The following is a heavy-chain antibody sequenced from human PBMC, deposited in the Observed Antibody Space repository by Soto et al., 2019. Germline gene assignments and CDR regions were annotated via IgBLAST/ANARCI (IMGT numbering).Heavy chain of an antibody. V-gene: IGHV4-34*01. CDR2: INHSGST. Sequence: PSETLSLTCAVYGVSFSGYCWSWIRQPPGKGLEWIGEINHSGSTNYNPSLKSRVTISVDTSKNQFSLKLSSVTAADTAVYYCARGSEPRVSARNWFDPWGQGTLVTV. D-gene: IGHD1-1*01. J-gene: IGHJ5*02. CDR1: GVSFSGYC. CDR3: ARGSEPRVSARNWFDP.